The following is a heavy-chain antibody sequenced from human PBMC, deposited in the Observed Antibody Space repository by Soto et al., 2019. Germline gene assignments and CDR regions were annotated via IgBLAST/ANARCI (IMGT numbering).Heavy chain of an antibody. CDR3: AMTTVTTGYYYYMDV. D-gene: IGHD4-17*01. V-gene: IGHV1-46*03. Sequence: ASVKVSCKASGYTFTSYYMHWVRQAPGQGLEWMGIINPSGGSTSYAQKFQGRVTMTRDTSTSTVYMELSSLRSEDTAVYYCAMTTVTTGYYYYMDVWGKGTTVTVSS. J-gene: IGHJ6*03. CDR1: GYTFTSYY. CDR2: INPSGGST.